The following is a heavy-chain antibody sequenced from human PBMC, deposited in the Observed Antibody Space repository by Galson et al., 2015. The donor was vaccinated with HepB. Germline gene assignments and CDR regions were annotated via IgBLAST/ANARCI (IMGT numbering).Heavy chain of an antibody. D-gene: IGHD5-24*01. J-gene: IGHJ3*02. CDR1: GFTFSSYS. CDR3: ARDYRRDGYNYIPAFDI. CDR2: ISSSSSYI. V-gene: IGHV3-21*01. Sequence: SLRLSCAASGFTFSSYSMNWVRQAPGKGLEWVSSISSSSSYIYYADSVKGRFTISRDNAKNSLYLQMNSLRAEDTAVYYCARDYRRDGYNYIPAFDIWGQGTMVTVSS.